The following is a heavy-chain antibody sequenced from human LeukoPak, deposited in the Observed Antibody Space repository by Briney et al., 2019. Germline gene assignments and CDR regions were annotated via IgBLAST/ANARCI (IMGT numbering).Heavy chain of an antibody. D-gene: IGHD3-22*01. V-gene: IGHV3-48*01. CDR3: ARDSPYYDSSGAFDI. CDR1: GFTFSSYS. J-gene: IGHJ3*02. Sequence: GGSLRLSCAASGFTFSSYSMNWVRQAPGKGLEWVSYISSSSSTIYYADSVKGRFTISRDNAKNSLYLQMNSLRAEDTAVYYCARDSPYYDSSGAFDIWGQGTMVTVSS. CDR2: ISSSSSTI.